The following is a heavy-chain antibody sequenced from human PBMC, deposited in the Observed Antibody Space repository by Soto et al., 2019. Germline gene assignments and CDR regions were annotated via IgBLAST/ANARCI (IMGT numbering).Heavy chain of an antibody. V-gene: IGHV3-30*18. CDR3: AKDREYYYGSGSYSTFDH. CDR1: GFTFNVYG. CDR2: ISFDGKNK. Sequence: GGSLRLSCTASGFTFNVYGMHWVRQAPGKXLEWVSLISFDGKNKFYTDSVKGRFTIYRDNSKNTLYLQMNSLRVEDTAVYYCAKDREYYYGSGSYSTFDHWGQGTLVTVSS. D-gene: IGHD3-10*01. J-gene: IGHJ4*02.